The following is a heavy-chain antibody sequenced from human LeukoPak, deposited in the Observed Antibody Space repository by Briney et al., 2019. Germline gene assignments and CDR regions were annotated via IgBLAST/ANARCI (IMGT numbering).Heavy chain of an antibody. CDR1: GYTLTELS. CDR3: AVSLTTGGYYGMDV. D-gene: IGHD1-1*01. Sequence: ASVKVSCKVSGYTLTELSLHWVRQAPGKGLEWMGRFDPEDRETIYGRKFQGRVTRTEDTSTDTAYMELSSLRSEDTAVYFCAVSLTTGGYYGMDVWGQGTTVTVS. CDR2: FDPEDRET. V-gene: IGHV1-24*01. J-gene: IGHJ6*02.